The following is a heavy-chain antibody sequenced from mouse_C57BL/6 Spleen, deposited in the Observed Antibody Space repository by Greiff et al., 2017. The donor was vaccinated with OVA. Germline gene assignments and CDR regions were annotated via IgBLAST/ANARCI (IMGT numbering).Heavy chain of an antibody. CDR3: ASDNDYDGGSYYFDY. Sequence: VKLLESGAELARPGASVKLSCKASGYTFTSYCISWVKQRPGQGLEWIGEIYPRNGNTNYNEKFKGKATLTADKSSSTAYMELRSLTSEDSAVYFCASDNDYDGGSYYFDYWGQGTTLTVSS. CDR2: IYPRNGNT. J-gene: IGHJ2*01. V-gene: IGHV1-81*01. CDR1: GYTFTSYC. D-gene: IGHD2-4*01.